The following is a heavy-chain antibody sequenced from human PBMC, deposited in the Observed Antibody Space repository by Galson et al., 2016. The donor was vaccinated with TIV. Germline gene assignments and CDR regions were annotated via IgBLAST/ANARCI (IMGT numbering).Heavy chain of an antibody. CDR3: AKVGPADRYILYFDY. CDR2: ITGSGYST. V-gene: IGHV3-23*01. Sequence: SLRLSCAASGFAFSSFAMNWVRQAPGKGLEWVSAITGSGYSTYYPASVKGRFTISRDNSKQMLYLQLNSLRAEDTAVYSCAKVGPADRYILYFDYWGRGTLVTVSS. D-gene: IGHD5-18*01. CDR1: GFAFSSFA. J-gene: IGHJ4*02.